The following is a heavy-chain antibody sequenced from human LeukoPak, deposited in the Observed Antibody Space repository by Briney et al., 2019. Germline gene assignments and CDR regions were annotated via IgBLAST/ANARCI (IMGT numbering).Heavy chain of an antibody. CDR1: GFTFSTYG. CDR3: AKDASSYYYNLNIDY. D-gene: IGHD3-22*01. J-gene: IGHJ4*02. V-gene: IGHV3-33*06. Sequence: PGGSLRLSCAASGFTFSTYGMHWVRQAPGKGLEGVAVIWYDGSDKYYADSVKGRFTISRDNSKNTLYLQMNSLRAEDTAVYYCAKDASSYYYNLNIDYWGQGTLVTVSS. CDR2: IWYDGSDK.